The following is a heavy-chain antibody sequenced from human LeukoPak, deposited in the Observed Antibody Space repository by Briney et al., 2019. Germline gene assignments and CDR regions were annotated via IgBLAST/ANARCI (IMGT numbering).Heavy chain of an antibody. CDR3: ARAGFSSSWLIFDY. Sequence: PSQTLSLTCTVSGGSISSGSYYWSWIRQPAGKGLEWIGRIYTSGSTNYNPSLKSRVTISVDTSKNQFSLKLSSVTAADTAVYYCARAGFSSSWLIFDYWGQGTLVTVSS. CDR2: IYTSGST. J-gene: IGHJ4*02. V-gene: IGHV4-61*02. CDR1: GGSISSGSYY. D-gene: IGHD6-13*01.